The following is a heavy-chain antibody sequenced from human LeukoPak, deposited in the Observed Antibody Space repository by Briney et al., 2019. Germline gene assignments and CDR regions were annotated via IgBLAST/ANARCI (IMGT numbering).Heavy chain of an antibody. CDR1: GFSFSNYG. CDR2: IWYDGSNK. V-gene: IGHV3-33*01. Sequence: GGSLRLSCAAAGFSFSNYGMHWVRQAPGKGLEWVAVIWYDGSNKYYADSVKGRFTISRDNSKNTLYVQMSSLRAEDTAVYYCARSNNGGWGYCDYWGQGSLVTVSS. J-gene: IGHJ4*02. CDR3: ARSNNGGWGYCDY. D-gene: IGHD3-16*01.